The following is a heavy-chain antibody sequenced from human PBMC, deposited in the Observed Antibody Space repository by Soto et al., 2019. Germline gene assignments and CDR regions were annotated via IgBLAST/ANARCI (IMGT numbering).Heavy chain of an antibody. D-gene: IGHD2-21*02. CDR2: IIAYNGKT. CDR3: ARGGDVTFYHGMDV. Sequence: QVQLVQSGAEVKKPGASVKLSCTASGYTFTSYGISWVRQAPGQGLEWMGWIIAYNGKTNYAQNVQGRVTMTTDTSKRLAYMDLTSLRSDDTGVYYGARGGDVTFYHGMDVWGQGTTVTVSS. V-gene: IGHV1-18*01. CDR1: GYTFTSYG. J-gene: IGHJ6*02.